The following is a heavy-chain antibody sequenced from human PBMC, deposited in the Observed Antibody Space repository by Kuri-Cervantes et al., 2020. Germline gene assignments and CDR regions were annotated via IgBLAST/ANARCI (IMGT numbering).Heavy chain of an antibody. CDR3: ARIDYYDSSGGFDP. CDR2: INHSGST. D-gene: IGHD3-22*01. Sequence: SQTLSLTCAVYGGSFSGYYWSWIRQPPGKGLEWIGEINHSGSTSYNPSLKSRVTISVDTSKNQFSLKLSSVTAADTAVYYCARIDYYDSSGGFDPWGQGTLVTVSS. V-gene: IGHV4-34*01. J-gene: IGHJ5*02. CDR1: GGSFSGYY.